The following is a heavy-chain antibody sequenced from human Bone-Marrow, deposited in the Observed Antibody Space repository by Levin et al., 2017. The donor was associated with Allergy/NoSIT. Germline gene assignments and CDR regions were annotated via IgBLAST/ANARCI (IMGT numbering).Heavy chain of an antibody. CDR1: GLTFRNYG. J-gene: IGHJ4*02. Sequence: LPCAASGLTFRNYGIHWVRQPPGKGLEWVAVISFDGENKYFADSVKGRFTISKDNSKNTVFLQMNSLRVEDTALYYCAKFQSLRNIDRGSYSGGGCFDFWGQGTLVTVSS. D-gene: IGHD3-10*01. V-gene: IGHV3-30*18. CDR2: ISFDGENK. CDR3: AKFQSLRNIDRGSYSGGGCFDF.